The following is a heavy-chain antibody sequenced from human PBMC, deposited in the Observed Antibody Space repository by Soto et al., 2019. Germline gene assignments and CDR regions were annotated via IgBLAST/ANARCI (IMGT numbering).Heavy chain of an antibody. D-gene: IGHD6-19*01. V-gene: IGHV4-31*03. CDR3: ARVLYKDERIAVAGSYFDY. Sequence: TLPLTCTVSGGSISSGGYYWSWIRQHPGKGLEWIGYIYYSGSTYYNPSLKSRVTISVDTSKNQFSLKLSSVTAADTAVYYCARVLYKDERIAVAGSYFDYWGQGALVTVSS. CDR2: IYYSGST. J-gene: IGHJ4*02. CDR1: GGSISSGGYY.